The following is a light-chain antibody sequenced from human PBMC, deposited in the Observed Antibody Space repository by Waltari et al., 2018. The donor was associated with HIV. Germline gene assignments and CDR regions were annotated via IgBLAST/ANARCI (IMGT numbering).Light chain of an antibody. J-gene: IGLJ3*02. Sequence: QSVLTPPPSVSAAPGRKVTISCSGSSSNIGNDFVSWYQQVPGTAPKLLIYDNNKRPSGIADRFSGSKSGTSATLAITGLQTGDEADYYCGTWDSSLSAWVFGGGTKLTVL. CDR2: DNN. CDR1: SSNIGNDF. CDR3: GTWDSSLSAWV. V-gene: IGLV1-51*01.